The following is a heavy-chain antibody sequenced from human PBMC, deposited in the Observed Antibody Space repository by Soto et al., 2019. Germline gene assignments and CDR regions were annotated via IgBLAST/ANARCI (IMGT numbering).Heavy chain of an antibody. CDR1: GYPFSKYG. D-gene: IGHD2-15*01. V-gene: IGHV1-18*04. CDR2: IKPENGDA. CDR3: ATSYSSGFDP. J-gene: IGHJ5*02. Sequence: QLQLVQSGAEVERPGASVRVSCKAYGYPFSKYGISWIRQAPGQGLEWMGRIKPENGDANYAQNLQGRVTMTTDTSSNTAYMEMKSLCFDDTAVYYCATSYSSGFDPWGQGTLVSVSS.